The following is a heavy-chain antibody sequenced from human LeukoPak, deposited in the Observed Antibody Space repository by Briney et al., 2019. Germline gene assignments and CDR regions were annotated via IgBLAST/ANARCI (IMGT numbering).Heavy chain of an antibody. V-gene: IGHV4-38-2*02. D-gene: IGHD3-10*01. Sequence: PSETLSLTCAVSGYSISSGYYWGWIRQPPGKGLEWIGSIYHSGSTYYNPSLKSRVTISVDMSKNQFSLKLSSVTAADTAVYYCARDFSITMVRGALDYWGQGTLVTVSS. CDR2: IYHSGST. J-gene: IGHJ4*02. CDR3: ARDFSITMVRGALDY. CDR1: GYSISSGYY.